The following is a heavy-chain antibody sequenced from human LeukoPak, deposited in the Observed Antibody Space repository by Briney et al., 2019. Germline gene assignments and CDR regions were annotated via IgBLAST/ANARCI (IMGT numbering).Heavy chain of an antibody. CDR3: ARYSSSPCFDY. CDR2: ISSSGSTI. V-gene: IGHV3-48*03. J-gene: IGHJ4*02. CDR1: GFTFSSYE. Sequence: GGSLRLSCAASGFTFSSYEMNWVRQAPGKGLEWVSYISSSGSTIYYADSVKGRFTISRDNAKNSLYLQMNSLRAEDTAVYYRARYSSSPCFDYWGQGTLVTVSS. D-gene: IGHD6-6*01.